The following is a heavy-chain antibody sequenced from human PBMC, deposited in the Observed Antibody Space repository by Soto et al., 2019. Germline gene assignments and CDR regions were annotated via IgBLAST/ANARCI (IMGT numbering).Heavy chain of an antibody. CDR1: GGTFSSYA. CDR3: ASREAAAGIYYYYYGMDV. Sequence: SVKVSCKASGGTFSSYAISWVRQAPGQGLEWMGGIIPIFGTANYAQKFQGRVTITADESTSTAYMELSSLRSEDTAVYYCASREAAAGIYYYYYGMDVWGQGTTVTVSS. V-gene: IGHV1-69*13. CDR2: IIPIFGTA. D-gene: IGHD6-13*01. J-gene: IGHJ6*02.